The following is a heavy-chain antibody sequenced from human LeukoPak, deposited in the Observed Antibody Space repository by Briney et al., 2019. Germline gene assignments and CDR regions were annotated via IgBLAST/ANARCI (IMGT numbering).Heavy chain of an antibody. J-gene: IGHJ3*02. CDR3: ARASYYLDDAIDI. V-gene: IGHV3-7*01. D-gene: IGHD1-26*01. CDR2: IKQDGSET. CDR1: GSTFSSYW. Sequence: QSGGSLRLSCAASGSTFSSYWMSWVRQAPGKGREWVANIKQDGSETYYVDSVKGRFTISSDNAKNSLYLQVNSLRAEPTTVYCCARASYYLDDAIDIWGQGTMGTVSP.